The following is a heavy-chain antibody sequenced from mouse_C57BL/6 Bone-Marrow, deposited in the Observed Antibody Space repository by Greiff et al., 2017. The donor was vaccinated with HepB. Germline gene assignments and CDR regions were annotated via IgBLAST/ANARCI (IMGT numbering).Heavy chain of an antibody. CDR1: GFNIKDDY. Sequence: EVQLQQSGAELVRPGASVKLSCTASGFNIKDDYMHWVKQRPEQGLEWIGWIDPENGDTEYASKFQGKATITADTSSNTAYLQLSSLTSEDTAVYYCTKDYYGSSYWYLDVWGTGTTVTVSS. CDR3: TKDYYGSSYWYLDV. J-gene: IGHJ1*03. D-gene: IGHD1-1*01. V-gene: IGHV14-4*01. CDR2: IDPENGDT.